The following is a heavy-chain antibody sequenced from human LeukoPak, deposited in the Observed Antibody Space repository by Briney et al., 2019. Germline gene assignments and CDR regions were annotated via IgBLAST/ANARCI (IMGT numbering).Heavy chain of an antibody. D-gene: IGHD3-16*01. CDR2: INPSGGST. CDR1: GYTFTRYY. J-gene: IGHJ3*02. Sequence: ASVKVSCKASGYTFTRYYMHWVRQAPGQGLEWMGIINPSGGSTSYAQKFQGRVTMTRDTSTSTVYMEPSSLRSEDTAVYSCARDFDEGGAFDIWGQGTMVTVSS. V-gene: IGHV1-46*01. CDR3: ARDFDEGGAFDI.